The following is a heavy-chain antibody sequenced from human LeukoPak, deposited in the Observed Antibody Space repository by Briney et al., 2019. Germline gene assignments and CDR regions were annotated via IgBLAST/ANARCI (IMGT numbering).Heavy chain of an antibody. Sequence: SGTLSLTCAVTGASISNSNWWTWVRQPPGKGLEWIGEIYHSGSTNYKTSLKSRATISVDKSKNQFSLKLSSVTAADTAVYYCARGRYYGSGSYYYAFDIWGQGTMVTVSS. CDR3: ARGRYYGSGSYYYAFDI. J-gene: IGHJ3*02. CDR2: IYHSGST. CDR1: GASISNSNW. D-gene: IGHD3-10*01. V-gene: IGHV4-4*02.